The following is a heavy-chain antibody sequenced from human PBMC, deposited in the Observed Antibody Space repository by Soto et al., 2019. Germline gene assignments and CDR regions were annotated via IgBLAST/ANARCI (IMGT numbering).Heavy chain of an antibody. J-gene: IGHJ5*02. CDR1: GSSVSDKFY. Sequence: SETLSLTCTVSGSSVSDKFYWALIRQPPGQGLEWIGSIFTSGKTYYHPSLKSRVTISVDTSKNQVFLDLTSVTAADTARYFCVGYTASHNWFDPWGQGTLVTVSS. CDR3: VGYTASHNWFDP. V-gene: IGHV4-38-2*02. CDR2: IFTSGKT. D-gene: IGHD6-13*01.